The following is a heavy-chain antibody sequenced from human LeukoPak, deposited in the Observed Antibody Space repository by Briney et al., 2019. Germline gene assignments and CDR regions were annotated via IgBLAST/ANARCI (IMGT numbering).Heavy chain of an antibody. Sequence: GGSLRLSCAASGFTVSSNYMSWVRQAPGKGLEWVSVIYSGGSTYYADSVKGRFTISRDNSKNTLYLQMNSLRAEDTAVYYCAKVGEDVLLWFGELLNWGQGTLVTVSS. CDR3: AKVGEDVLLWFGELLN. CDR1: GFTVSSNY. D-gene: IGHD3-10*01. CDR2: IYSGGST. V-gene: IGHV3-53*01. J-gene: IGHJ4*02.